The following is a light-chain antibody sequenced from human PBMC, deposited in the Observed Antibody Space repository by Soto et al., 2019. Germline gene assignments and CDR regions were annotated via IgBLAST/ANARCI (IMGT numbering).Light chain of an antibody. CDR1: SGSIASNY. CDR3: QSYDSSNHDVV. Sequence: NFILTQPHSVSESPGKTVTISCTRSSGSIASNYVQGYQQRPGSAPTTVIYEDNQRPSGVPDRFSGSIDSSSNSASLTISGLKTEDEADYYCQSYDSSNHDVVFGGGTKLTVL. V-gene: IGLV6-57*04. J-gene: IGLJ2*01. CDR2: EDN.